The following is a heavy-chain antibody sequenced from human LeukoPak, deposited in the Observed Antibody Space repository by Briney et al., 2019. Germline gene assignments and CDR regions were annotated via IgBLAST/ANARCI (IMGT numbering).Heavy chain of an antibody. J-gene: IGHJ5*02. D-gene: IGHD4-17*01. CDR1: GYTFTGYY. CDR2: INPNSGGT. CDR3: ARSDYGDYPNWFDP. V-gene: IGHV1-2*04. Sequence: ASVKVSCKASGYTFTGYYMHWVRQAPGQGLEWMGWINPNSGGTNYAQKFQGWVTMTRDTSISTAYMELSRLRSDDTAVYYCARSDYGDYPNWFDPWGRGTLVTVSS.